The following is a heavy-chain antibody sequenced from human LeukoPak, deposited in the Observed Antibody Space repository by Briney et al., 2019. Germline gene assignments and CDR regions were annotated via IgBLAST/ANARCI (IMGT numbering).Heavy chain of an antibody. J-gene: IGHJ4*02. CDR1: GFTFTNYA. CDR2: ISGSGGGT. V-gene: IGHV3-23*01. D-gene: IGHD6-19*01. CDR3: AKGIASSGGWYYFDY. Sequence: GGSLRLSCAASGFTFTNYAMNWVRQAPGKGLECVSSISGSGGGTYYADSVKGRFTISRDISKNTLYLQMNSLRAEDTAVYYCAKGIASSGGWYYFDYWGQGTLVTVSS.